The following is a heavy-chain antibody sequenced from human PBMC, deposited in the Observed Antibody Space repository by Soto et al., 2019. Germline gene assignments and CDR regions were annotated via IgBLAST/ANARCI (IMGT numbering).Heavy chain of an antibody. CDR2: ISAYNGNT. CDR1: GYTFTSYG. D-gene: IGHD5-12*01. V-gene: IGHV1-18*01. Sequence: DSVKVSCKASGYTFTSYGISWVRQAPGQGLEWMGWISAYNGNTNYAQKLQGRVTMTTDTSTSTAYMELRSLRSDDTAVYYCARDFGDGYNLPFDYWGQGTLVTVSS. J-gene: IGHJ4*02. CDR3: ARDFGDGYNLPFDY.